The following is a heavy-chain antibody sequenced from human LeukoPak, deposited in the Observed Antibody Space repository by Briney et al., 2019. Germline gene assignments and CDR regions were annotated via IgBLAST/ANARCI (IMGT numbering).Heavy chain of an antibody. J-gene: IGHJ3*02. CDR1: GFTFSSYG. V-gene: IGHV3-30*02. CDR3: AKDQAKYGYCSSTSCRYDAFDI. D-gene: IGHD2-2*03. CDR2: IRYDGSNK. Sequence: PGGSLRLSCAASGFTFSSYGMHWVRQAPGKGLEWVAFIRYDGSNKYYTDSVKGRFTISRDNSKNTLYLQMNSLRAEDTAVYYCAKDQAKYGYCSSTSCRYDAFDIWGQGTMVTVSS.